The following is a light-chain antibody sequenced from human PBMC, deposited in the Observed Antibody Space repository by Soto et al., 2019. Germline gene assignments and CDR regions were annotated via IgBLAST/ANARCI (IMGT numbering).Light chain of an antibody. CDR2: AAS. CDR3: QHPKWA. J-gene: IGKJ1*01. CDR1: QDISGY. V-gene: IGKV1-9*01. Sequence: IPLTQSPSSLSASVGDRVTITCRASQDISGYVAWYQQRPGRAPQLLIYAASALQTGVPSRFSGSGSGTDFTLTNTSLQPEDFGTYYCQHPKWAFGQGTTVEI.